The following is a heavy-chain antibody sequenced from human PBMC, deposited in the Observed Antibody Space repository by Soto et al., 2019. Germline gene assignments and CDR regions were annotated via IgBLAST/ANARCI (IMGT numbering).Heavy chain of an antibody. V-gene: IGHV1-3*01. CDR2: INAGNGNT. Sequence: GAMRGSWSGARDTFTMYSIPLERQAPGQRLEWMGWINAGNGNTKYSQKFQGRVPITRDTSASTAYMELSSLRSEDTAVYYCARDEYQLLRSDNWFDPWGQGTLVTVSS. CDR1: RDTFTMYS. CDR3: ARDEYQLLRSDNWFDP. D-gene: IGHD2-2*01. J-gene: IGHJ5*02.